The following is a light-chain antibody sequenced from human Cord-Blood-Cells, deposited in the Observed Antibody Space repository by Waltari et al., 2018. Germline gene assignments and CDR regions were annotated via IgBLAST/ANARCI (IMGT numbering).Light chain of an antibody. Sequence: DIQMTQSPSTLSASVGDRVTITCRASQSISSWLAWYQQKPGKAPKLLIYKASNLESGVPSRVSGSRSKTEFTLTISSLQPDEFATYYCQQYNSPWTFGQGTKVEIK. CDR3: QQYNSPWT. CDR2: KAS. V-gene: IGKV1-5*03. J-gene: IGKJ1*01. CDR1: QSISSW.